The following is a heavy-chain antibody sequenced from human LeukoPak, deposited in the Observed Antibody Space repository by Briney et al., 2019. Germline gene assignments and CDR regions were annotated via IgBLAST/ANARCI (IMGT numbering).Heavy chain of an antibody. CDR1: GYTFTGYY. V-gene: IGHV1-2*02. Sequence: GASVKVSCNSSGYTFTGYYMHWVRQAPGQGLEWMGWINPNSGGTHYAQKFQGRVTMTRDTSINTAYMELSRLRSDDTAIYYCARGSSIVTSTIDWFGPWGQGALVAVSS. CDR2: INPNSGGT. D-gene: IGHD6-6*01. J-gene: IGHJ5*02. CDR3: ARGSSIVTSTIDWFGP.